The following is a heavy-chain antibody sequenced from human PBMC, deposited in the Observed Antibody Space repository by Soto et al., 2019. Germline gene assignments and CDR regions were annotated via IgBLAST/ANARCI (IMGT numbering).Heavy chain of an antibody. Sequence: ASVKVSCKASGYTFTSYYIHWARQAPGQGLEWMGVITPSGDSTTYAHNFQGRVTLATDTSTSTVYMELSSLRSEDTAIYYCARPRTGGGSPLWWYFDLWGRGTLVTVSS. V-gene: IGHV1-46*01. J-gene: IGHJ2*01. CDR3: ARPRTGGGSPLWWYFDL. CDR2: ITPSGDST. D-gene: IGHD3-16*01. CDR1: GYTFTSYY.